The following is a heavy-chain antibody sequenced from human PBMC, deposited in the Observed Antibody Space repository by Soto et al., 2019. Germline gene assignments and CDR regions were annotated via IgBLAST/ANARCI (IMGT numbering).Heavy chain of an antibody. J-gene: IGHJ4*02. CDR2: ISGSGGST. Sequence: GGSLRLSCAASGFTFSSYAMSWVRQAPGKGLEWVSAISGSGGSTYYADSVKGRFTISRDNSKNTLYLQMNSLRAEDTAVYYCAKINKQQLEGPLSYWGQGTLVTVSS. CDR3: AKINKQQLEGPLSY. CDR1: GFTFSSYA. V-gene: IGHV3-23*01. D-gene: IGHD6-13*01.